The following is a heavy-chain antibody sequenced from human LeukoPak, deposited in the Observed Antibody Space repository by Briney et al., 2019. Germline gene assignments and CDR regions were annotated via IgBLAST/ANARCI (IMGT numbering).Heavy chain of an antibody. Sequence: SETLSLTCTVSGGSISSYYWSWIRQPPGKGLEWIGEINHSGSTNYNPSLKSRVTISVDTSKNQFSLKLSSVTAADTAVYHCASLRERSYYARGFDYWGRGTLVTVSS. CDR2: INHSGST. J-gene: IGHJ4*02. D-gene: IGHD1-26*01. CDR3: ASLRERSYYARGFDY. CDR1: GGSISSYY. V-gene: IGHV4-34*01.